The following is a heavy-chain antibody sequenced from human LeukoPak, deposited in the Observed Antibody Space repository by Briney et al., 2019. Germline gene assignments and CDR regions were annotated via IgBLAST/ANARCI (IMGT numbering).Heavy chain of an antibody. J-gene: IGHJ3*02. Sequence: SETLSLTCAVYGGSFSGYYWSWIRQPPGKGLEWIGEINHSGSTNYNPSLKSRVTISVDTSKNQFSLKLSSVTAADTVAYYCARPNSGSYQRSAFDIWGQGTMVTVSS. D-gene: IGHD1-26*01. CDR2: INHSGST. CDR1: GGSFSGYY. V-gene: IGHV4-34*01. CDR3: ARPNSGSYQRSAFDI.